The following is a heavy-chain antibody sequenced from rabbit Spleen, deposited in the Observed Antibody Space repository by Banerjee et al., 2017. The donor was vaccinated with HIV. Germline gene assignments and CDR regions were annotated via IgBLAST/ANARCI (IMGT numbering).Heavy chain of an antibody. CDR1: GVSFSGSSY. V-gene: IGHV1S45*01. Sequence: QQQLVESGGGLVKPEGSLTLTCIASGVSFSGSSYMCWVRQAPGKGLEWIACIEVGSSDFTYFATWAKGRFTISKTSSTTVTLQVTRLTAADTATYFCARDTGSSFSSYGMDLWGQGTLVTVS. CDR2: IEVGSSDFT. J-gene: IGHJ3*01. D-gene: IGHD8-1*01. CDR3: ARDTGSSFSSYGMDL.